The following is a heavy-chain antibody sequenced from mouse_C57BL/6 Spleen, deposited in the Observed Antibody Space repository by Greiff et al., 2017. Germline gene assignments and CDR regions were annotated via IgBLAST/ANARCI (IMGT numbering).Heavy chain of an antibody. Sequence: VQLKQSGAELVRPGASVKLSCTASGFNIKDDYMHWVKQRPEQGLEWIGWIDPENGDTEYASKFQGKATITADTSSNTAYLQLSSLTSEDTAVYYCTPNITTVADYWGQGTTLTVSS. CDR3: TPNITTVADY. J-gene: IGHJ2*01. V-gene: IGHV14-4*01. CDR1: GFNIKDDY. CDR2: IDPENGDT. D-gene: IGHD1-1*01.